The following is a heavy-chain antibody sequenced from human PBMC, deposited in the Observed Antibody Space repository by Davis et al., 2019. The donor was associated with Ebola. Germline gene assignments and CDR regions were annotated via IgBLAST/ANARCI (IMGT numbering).Heavy chain of an antibody. CDR1: GFTLTNYA. D-gene: IGHD2-21*01. Sequence: PGGSLRLSCAVSGFTLTNYATYWVRQAPGKGLEWVSGIRWTGNDRGYVDSVTGRFTISRDNVKNSLYLQMSSLKPEDTAFYYCAKDIIPHRAVIGPGAFDIWGQGAMVTVSS. CDR2: IRWTGNDR. CDR3: AKDIIPHRAVIGPGAFDI. J-gene: IGHJ3*02. V-gene: IGHV3-9*01.